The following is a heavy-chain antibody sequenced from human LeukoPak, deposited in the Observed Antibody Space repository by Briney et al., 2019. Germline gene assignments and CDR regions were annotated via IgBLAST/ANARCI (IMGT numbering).Heavy chain of an antibody. D-gene: IGHD6-19*01. CDR2: IRYDGSNK. CDR3: AKGNSGWYDYFDY. Sequence: GGSLRLSCAASGFTFSSYGMHWVRQAPGKGLEWVAFIRYDGSNKYYADSVKGRFTISRDNSKNTLYLQMNSLRAEDTAVYYCAKGNSGWYDYFDYWGQGTLVTVSS. CDR1: GFTFSSYG. V-gene: IGHV3-30*02. J-gene: IGHJ4*02.